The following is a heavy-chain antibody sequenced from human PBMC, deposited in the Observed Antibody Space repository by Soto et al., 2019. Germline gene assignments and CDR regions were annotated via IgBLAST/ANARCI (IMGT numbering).Heavy chain of an antibody. V-gene: IGHV3-30-3*01. CDR1: GFTFSSYA. CDR2: ISYDGSNK. J-gene: IGHJ6*02. Sequence: GGSLRLSCAASGFTFSSYAMHWVRQAPGKGLEWVAVISYDGSNKYYADSVKGRFTISRDNSKNTLYLQMNSLRAEDTAVYYCARDREELPPYYYYYGMDVWGQGTTVTVSS. D-gene: IGHD1-26*01. CDR3: ARDREELPPYYYYYGMDV.